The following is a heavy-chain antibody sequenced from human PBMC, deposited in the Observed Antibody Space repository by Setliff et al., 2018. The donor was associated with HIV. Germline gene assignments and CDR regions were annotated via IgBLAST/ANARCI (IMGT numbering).Heavy chain of an antibody. V-gene: IGHV4-61*01. Sequence: SETLSLTCTVSGGSVSSGSYYWSWIRQPPGKGLEWIGYIYYSGSTNYNPSLKSRVTISVDTSKNQFSLKLSSVTAADTAVYYCARGDYYSYYMDVWGKGTTGTVS. J-gene: IGHJ6*03. CDR3: ARGDYYSYYMDV. CDR2: IYYSGST. CDR1: GGSVSSGSYY.